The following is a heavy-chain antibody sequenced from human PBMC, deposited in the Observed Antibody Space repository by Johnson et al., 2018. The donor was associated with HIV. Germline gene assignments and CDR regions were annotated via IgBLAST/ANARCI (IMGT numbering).Heavy chain of an antibody. CDR2: IWYDGSNT. V-gene: IGHV3-33*06. CDR3: AKCIWGSSLIDVFDI. CDR1: GFTFSNYG. J-gene: IGHJ3*02. Sequence: QVQLVESGGGLVKPGGSLRLSCAASGFTFSNYGMHWVRQAPGKGLEWVAVIWYDGSNTYYTDSVRGRFTISRDNSKNTLYLQMNSLRVEDTAVYYCAKCIWGSSLIDVFDIWGQGTTVIVSS. D-gene: IGHD3-16*01.